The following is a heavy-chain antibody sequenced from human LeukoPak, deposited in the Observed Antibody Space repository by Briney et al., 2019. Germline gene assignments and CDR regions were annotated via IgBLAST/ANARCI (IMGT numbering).Heavy chain of an antibody. Sequence: GGSLRLSCAASGFTVTSNYMTWVRQAPEKGLEWVSVISSGGNTYYADSVKGRFTISRDNSKNTVYLQMDGLRAEDTAVYYCAREVRGYYLDYWGQGTVVTASS. D-gene: IGHD5-12*01. J-gene: IGHJ4*02. CDR2: ISSGGNT. V-gene: IGHV3-53*01. CDR1: GFTVTSNY. CDR3: AREVRGYYLDY.